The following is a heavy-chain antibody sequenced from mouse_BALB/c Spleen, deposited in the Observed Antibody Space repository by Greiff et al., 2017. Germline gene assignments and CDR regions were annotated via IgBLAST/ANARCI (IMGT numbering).Heavy chain of an antibody. CDR2: IWSGGST. J-gene: IGHJ4*01. CDR3: ASMITDAMDY. D-gene: IGHD2-4*01. V-gene: IGHV2-2*02. Sequence: VKLVESGPGLVQPSQSLSITCTVSGFSLTSYGVHWVRQSPGKGLEWLGVIWSGGSTDYNAAFISRLSISKDNSKSQVFFKMNSLQANDTAIYYCASMITDAMDYWGQGTSVTVSS. CDR1: GFSLTSYG.